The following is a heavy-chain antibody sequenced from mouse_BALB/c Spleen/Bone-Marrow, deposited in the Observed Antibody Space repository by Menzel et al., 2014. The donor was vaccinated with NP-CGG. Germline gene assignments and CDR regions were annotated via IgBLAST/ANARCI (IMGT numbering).Heavy chain of an antibody. D-gene: IGHD2-3*01. Sequence: EVQLQQSGPELVKPGASMKISCKASGYSFTGYTMNWVKQSHGKNLEWIGLINPYNDVTIYNQKFKGKATLTVDKSSSTAYMELLSRTSEDSAVYYCATLYDTYALDYLGQGTPVTGSS. CDR2: INPYNDVT. CDR1: GYSFTGYT. V-gene: IGHV1-18*01. J-gene: IGHJ4*01. CDR3: ATLYDTYALDY.